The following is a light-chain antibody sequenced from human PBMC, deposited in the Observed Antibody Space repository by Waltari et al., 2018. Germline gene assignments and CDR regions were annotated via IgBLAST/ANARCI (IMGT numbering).Light chain of an antibody. V-gene: IGKV3-20*01. J-gene: IGKJ1*01. CDR1: QSVSRA. CDR3: QHYVRLPAT. CDR2: GPS. Sequence: EIVLTQSPGSLSSSPGDRVTLYCRASQSVSRALAWYQQKPGPPPRLLIFGPSNRATGIPDRCSGSGSGTDFRLTISRLEPEDFAVYYCQHYVRLPATFGQGTKVEIK.